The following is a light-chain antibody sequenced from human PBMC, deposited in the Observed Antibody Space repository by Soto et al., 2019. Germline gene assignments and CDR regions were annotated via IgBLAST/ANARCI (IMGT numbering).Light chain of an antibody. CDR1: QSIGGF. CDR2: AAS. J-gene: IGKJ4*01. CDR3: QQSYSTPLT. V-gene: IGKV1-39*01. Sequence: DIQMTQSPSTLSASVGDRFTITCRASQSIGGFLNWYQQKLGKAPKLLXYAASSLQSGVPSRFSGSGSGTDFTLTISSLQPEDFETYYCQQSYSTPLTFGGGTKVDIK.